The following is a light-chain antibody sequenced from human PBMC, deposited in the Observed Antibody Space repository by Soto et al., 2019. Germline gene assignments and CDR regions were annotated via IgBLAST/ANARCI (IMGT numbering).Light chain of an antibody. CDR2: DAS. V-gene: IGKV1-5*01. Sequence: DIQMTQSPSTLSASVGHRVTITCRASQSISSWLAWYQQKPGKAPKLLIYDASSLESGVPSRFSGSGSGTEFTHTISSLQPDDFATYYCQQYNSYPLTFGGGTKVEIK. CDR3: QQYNSYPLT. J-gene: IGKJ4*01. CDR1: QSISSW.